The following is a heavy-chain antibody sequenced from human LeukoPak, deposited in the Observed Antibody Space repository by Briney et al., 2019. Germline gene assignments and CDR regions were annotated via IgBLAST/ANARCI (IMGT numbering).Heavy chain of an antibody. CDR2: INHSGST. Sequence: PSETLSLTCAVYGGSFSGYYWSWIRQPPGKGLEWIGEINHSGSTNYNPSLKSRVTISVDTSKNQFSLKLSFVTAADSAVYYCARGVGYYDSSGYYFGYWGQGTLVTVSS. CDR3: ARGVGYYDSSGYYFGY. V-gene: IGHV4-34*01. D-gene: IGHD3-22*01. J-gene: IGHJ4*02. CDR1: GGSFSGYY.